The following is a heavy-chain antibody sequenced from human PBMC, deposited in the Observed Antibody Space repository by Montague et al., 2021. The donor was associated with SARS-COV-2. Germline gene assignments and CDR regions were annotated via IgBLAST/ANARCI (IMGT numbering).Heavy chain of an antibody. J-gene: IGHJ5*02. CDR2: IYHSGTT. CDR3: ALPLGGARFDP. D-gene: IGHD1-26*01. V-gene: IGHV4-4*02. Sequence: SETLSLTCTVSGGSVSSDNWWTWVRQPPGKGLEWIGEIYHSGTTNYNLSLQSRVTISVDKSRNQLSLNLRSVTAADTAMYYCALPLGGARFDPWGQGILVTVSS. CDR1: GGSVSSDNW.